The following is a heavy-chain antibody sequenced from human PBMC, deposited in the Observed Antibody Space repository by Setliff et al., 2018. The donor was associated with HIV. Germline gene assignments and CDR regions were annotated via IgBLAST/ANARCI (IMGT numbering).Heavy chain of an antibody. CDR3: ARDSRADILTGYYRGCFDP. J-gene: IGHJ5*02. CDR1: GYSFTNYW. Sequence: ESLKISCKGSGYSFTNYWIGWVRQMPGKGLEWMGIIYPGDSDIQYSPSLQGQVTISADKSTSTAFLQWSSLRAEDTAVYYCARDSRADILTGYYRGCFDPWGQGTLVTVSS. CDR2: IYPGDSDI. D-gene: IGHD3-9*01. V-gene: IGHV5-51*01.